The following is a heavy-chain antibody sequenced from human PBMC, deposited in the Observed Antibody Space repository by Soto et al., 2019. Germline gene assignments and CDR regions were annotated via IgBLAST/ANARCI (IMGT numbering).Heavy chain of an antibody. CDR3: ARASRSFDSSGYYWLDYYGMDV. Sequence: ASVKVSCKASGYTFTGYYMHWVRQAPGQGLEWMGWINPNSGGTNYAQKFQGWVTMTRDTSISTAYMELSRLRSDDTAVYYCARASRSFDSSGYYWLDYYGMDVWGQGTTVTVSS. V-gene: IGHV1-2*04. CDR2: INPNSGGT. CDR1: GYTFTGYY. J-gene: IGHJ6*02. D-gene: IGHD3-22*01.